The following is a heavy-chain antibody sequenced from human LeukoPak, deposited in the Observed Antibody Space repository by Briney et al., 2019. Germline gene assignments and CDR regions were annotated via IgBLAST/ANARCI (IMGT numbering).Heavy chain of an antibody. D-gene: IGHD6-13*01. CDR2: IYAYDSDT. Sequence: GESLKISCKGSAYSFTSYWIGWVRQMPGKGLEWMGIIYAYDSDTRYSPSFQGQVTISADKSISTAYLQWSSLKASDTAMYCCVRHVGSTWGTFDYWGQGTLVTVSS. V-gene: IGHV5-51*01. CDR3: VRHVGSTWGTFDY. CDR1: AYSFTSYW. J-gene: IGHJ4*02.